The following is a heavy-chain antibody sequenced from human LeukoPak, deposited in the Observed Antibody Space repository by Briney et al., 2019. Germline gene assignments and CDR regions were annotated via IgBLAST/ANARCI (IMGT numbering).Heavy chain of an antibody. CDR2: IVDGSGNT. D-gene: IGHD5-18*01. CDR1: GFTFTSSA. Sequence: GASVKVSCKASGFTFTSSAVQWVRQARGQRLEWIGWIVDGSGNTNYAQKFQERVTITRDMSTSTAYMELSSLRSEDTAVYYCAAHVDTAMVVAAYYFDYWGQGTLVTVSS. CDR3: AAHVDTAMVVAAYYFDY. V-gene: IGHV1-58*01. J-gene: IGHJ4*02.